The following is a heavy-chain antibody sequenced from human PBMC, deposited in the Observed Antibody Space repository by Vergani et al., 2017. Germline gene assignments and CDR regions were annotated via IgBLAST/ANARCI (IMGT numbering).Heavy chain of an antibody. CDR2: IYPADSDT. D-gene: IGHD1-1*01. J-gene: IGHJ4*02. CDR3: ARHTTYTDS. CDR1: EYSFGNYW. Sequence: EVELVQSGPEMRKPGESLKISCKGSEYSFGNYWIGWVCQMPGKGLEWMGIIYPADSDTRYSPSFQGQVTISADKSISTAFLQWDSLKASDTALYYCARHTTYTDSWGQETLVTVSS. V-gene: IGHV5-51*01.